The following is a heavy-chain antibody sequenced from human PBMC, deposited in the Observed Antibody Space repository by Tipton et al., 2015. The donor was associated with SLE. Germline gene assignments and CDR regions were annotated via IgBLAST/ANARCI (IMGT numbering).Heavy chain of an antibody. J-gene: IGHJ4*02. D-gene: IGHD3-16*01. CDR3: ATRGGSFGAGFDY. Sequence: TLSLTCTVSGGSMSYYYWSWIRQPPGKGLEWIGYIYYSGSTNYNPSLKSRVTISVDTSKNQFSLRLSSLTAADTAVYYCATRGGSFGAGFDYWGQGTLVTVSS. CDR2: IYYSGST. V-gene: IGHV4-59*12. CDR1: GGSMSYYY.